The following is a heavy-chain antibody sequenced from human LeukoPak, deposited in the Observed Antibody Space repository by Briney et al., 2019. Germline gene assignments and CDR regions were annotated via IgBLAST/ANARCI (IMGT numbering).Heavy chain of an antibody. D-gene: IGHD3-3*01. CDR3: ARPPHFQDFWSGLDGMNDAFDI. CDR1: GYSFTSYW. CDR2: IYPGDSDT. V-gene: IGHV5-51*01. J-gene: IGHJ3*02. Sequence: GESLKISCKGSGYSFTSYWIGWVRQMPGKGLEWMGIIYPGDSDTRYSPSFQGQVTISADKSISTAYLQWSSLKASDTAMYYCARPPHFQDFWSGLDGMNDAFDIWGQGTMVTVSS.